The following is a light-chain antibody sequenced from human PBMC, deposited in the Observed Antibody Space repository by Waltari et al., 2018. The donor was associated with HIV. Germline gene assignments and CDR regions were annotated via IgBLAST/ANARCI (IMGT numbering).Light chain of an antibody. CDR1: SSDVGGYNY. CDR3: SSYLISRVV. J-gene: IGLJ2*01. V-gene: IGLV2-14*03. CDR2: DVS. Sequence: QSALTQPAYVSGSPGQSITISCTGTSSDVGGYNYVSWYQQHPGQAPNLMIYDVSNRPSGVSNRFYGSYSGNAASLTISGLQAEDEADYYCSSYLISRVVFGGGTKLTVL.